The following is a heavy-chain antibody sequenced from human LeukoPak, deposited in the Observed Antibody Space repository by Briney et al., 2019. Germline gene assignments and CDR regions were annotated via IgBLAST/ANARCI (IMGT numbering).Heavy chain of an antibody. D-gene: IGHD3-10*01. CDR2: ISSSSATI. CDR3: ARERGGTGGSYDL. J-gene: IGHJ5*02. CDR1: GFTFSNYE. Sequence: GGSLRLSCTVSGFTFSNYEMNWVRQAPGKGLEWVSYISSSSATIYHADSVKGRFTISRDNAKNSLSLQMNSLGAEDTAVYYCARERGGTGGSYDLWGQGTLVTVSS. V-gene: IGHV3-48*03.